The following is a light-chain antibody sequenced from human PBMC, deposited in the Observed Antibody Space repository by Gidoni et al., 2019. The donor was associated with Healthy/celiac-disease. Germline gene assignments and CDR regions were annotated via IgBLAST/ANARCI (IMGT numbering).Light chain of an antibody. CDR3: QAWDSSTEAV. V-gene: IGLV3-1*01. CDR1: TLGDKY. Sequence: SYQLTQPPSVSLSPGQTASITCYGETLGDKYACWYQQTPGQSPVLVIYQDSKRPSGIPERFSGSNSGNTATLTISGTQAMDEADYYWQAWDSSTEAVFGGGTKLTVL. J-gene: IGLJ2*01. CDR2: QDS.